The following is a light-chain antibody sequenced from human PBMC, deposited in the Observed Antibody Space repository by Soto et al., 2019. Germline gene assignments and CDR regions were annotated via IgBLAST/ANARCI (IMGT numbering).Light chain of an antibody. CDR3: QHYKTYPWT. V-gene: IGKV1-5*03. CDR1: ESINSW. J-gene: IGKJ1*01. Sequence: DIQMTQSPFPLSSSLVYRVTITFLASESINSWLAWYQQRPGKAPKLLIYKASTLQSGVPSRFSGSGSGTEFTLTISSLQPEDLASYYCQHYKTYPWTFGQGTKVDIK. CDR2: KAS.